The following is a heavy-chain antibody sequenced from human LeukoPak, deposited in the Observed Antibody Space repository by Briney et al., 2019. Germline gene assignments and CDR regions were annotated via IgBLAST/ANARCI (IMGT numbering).Heavy chain of an antibody. CDR3: AREGITIFGVVMGYYMDV. CDR1: GFTFSSYS. CDR2: ISSSSSYI. D-gene: IGHD3-3*01. J-gene: IGHJ6*03. Sequence: KTGGSLRLSCAASGFTFSSYSMNWVRQAPGKGLEWVSSISSSSSYIYYADSVKGRFTISGDNAKNSLYLQMNSLRAEDTAVYYCAREGITIFGVVMGYYMDVWGKGTTVTVSS. V-gene: IGHV3-21*01.